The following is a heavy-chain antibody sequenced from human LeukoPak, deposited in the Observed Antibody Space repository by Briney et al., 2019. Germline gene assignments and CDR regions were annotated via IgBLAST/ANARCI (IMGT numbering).Heavy chain of an antibody. Sequence: PGGSLRLSCAASGFTVSSNYMSWVRQAPGKGLEWVSVIYSGGSTYYADSVKGRFTISRDNSKNTLYLQMNSLRAEDTAVYYCARVLAPVSYVDYWGQGTLVTVSS. CDR2: IYSGGST. CDR1: GFTVSSNY. J-gene: IGHJ4*02. V-gene: IGHV3-53*01. CDR3: ARVLAPVSYVDY. D-gene: IGHD2-2*01.